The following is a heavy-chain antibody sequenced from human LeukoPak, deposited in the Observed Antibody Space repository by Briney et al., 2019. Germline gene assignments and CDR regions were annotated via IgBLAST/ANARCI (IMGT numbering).Heavy chain of an antibody. D-gene: IGHD3-10*01. CDR2: INWNSGTI. CDR3: ARYYYGSGSLPGFDY. J-gene: IGHJ4*02. CDR1: GFTFDDYA. V-gene: IGHV3-9*01. Sequence: GGSLRLSCAASGFTFDDYAMHWVRQAPGKGLEWVSGINWNSGTIGYADSVKGRFTISRDNAMNSLYLQMNSLRAEDTAVYYCARYYYGSGSLPGFDYWGQGTLVTVSS.